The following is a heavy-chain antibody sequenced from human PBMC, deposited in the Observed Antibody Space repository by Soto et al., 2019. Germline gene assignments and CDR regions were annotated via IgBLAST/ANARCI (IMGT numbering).Heavy chain of an antibody. J-gene: IGHJ5*02. CDR2: ISAYNGNT. CDR3: ARGVGSGSYYNQYNWFDP. D-gene: IGHD3-10*01. V-gene: IGHV1-18*01. Sequence: ASVKVSCKASGYTFTNYGISWVRQAPGQGFEWMGWISAYNGNTKYAQKLQGRVTMTTDTSTSTAYMELRSLRSDDTAVYYCARGVGSGSYYNQYNWFDPWGQGTLVTVPQ. CDR1: GYTFTNYG.